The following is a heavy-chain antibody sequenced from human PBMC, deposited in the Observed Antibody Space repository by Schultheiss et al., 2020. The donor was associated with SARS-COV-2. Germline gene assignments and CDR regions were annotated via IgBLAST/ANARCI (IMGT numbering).Heavy chain of an antibody. CDR3: AREGSGGNWFDP. CDR2: INPNSGGT. CDR1: GYTFTGYY. V-gene: IGHV1-2*02. D-gene: IGHD2-15*01. Sequence: ASVKVSCKASGYTFTGYYMHWVRQAPGQGLEWMGWINPNSGGTNYVQKFQGRVTMTRDTSISTAYMELSRLRSDDTAVYYCAREGSGGNWFDPWGQGTLVTVSS. J-gene: IGHJ5*02.